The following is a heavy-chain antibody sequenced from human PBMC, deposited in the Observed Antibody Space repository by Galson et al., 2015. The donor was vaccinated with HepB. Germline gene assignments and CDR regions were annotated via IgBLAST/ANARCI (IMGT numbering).Heavy chain of an antibody. CDR1: GGSISISA. J-gene: IGHJ3*01. CDR2: VIPVLVTA. D-gene: IGHD1-26*01. CDR3: ARGIVDNDAFDL. Sequence: SVKVSCKASGGSISISAISWVRQAPGQGLEWLGGVIPVLVTADYAQKFQGRVTIVADKSSDTVTLEVTSLTTEDTAVFYCARGIVDNDAFDLWGQGTMVTVST. V-gene: IGHV1-69*10.